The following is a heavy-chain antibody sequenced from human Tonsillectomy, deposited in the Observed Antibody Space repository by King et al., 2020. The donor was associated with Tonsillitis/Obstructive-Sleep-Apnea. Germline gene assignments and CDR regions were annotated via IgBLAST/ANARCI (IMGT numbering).Heavy chain of an antibody. V-gene: IGHV4-59*01. CDR3: ARGLVGYGPTTYYYYGMDV. D-gene: IGHD4/OR15-4a*01. Sequence: EQLQESGPGLVKPSETLSLTCTVSGGSISSYYWSWIRQPPGKGLEWIGYIYYSGSTNYNPSLKSRVTISVDTSKNQFSLKLSSVTAADTAVYYCARGLVGYGPTTYYYYGMDVWGQGTTVTVSS. J-gene: IGHJ6*02. CDR1: GGSISSYY. CDR2: IYYSGST.